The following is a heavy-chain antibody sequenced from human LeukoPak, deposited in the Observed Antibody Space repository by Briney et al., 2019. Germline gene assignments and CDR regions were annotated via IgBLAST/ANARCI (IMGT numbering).Heavy chain of an antibody. CDR1: GGSISSGDYY. J-gene: IGHJ5*02. D-gene: IGHD4-11*01. CDR3: ARELDDYSNYDRWFDP. Sequence: SETLSLTCTVSGGSISSGDYYWSWIRQPPGKGLEWIGYIYYSGSTYYNPSLKSRVTISVDTSKNQFSLKLSSVTAADTAVYYCARELDDYSNYDRWFDPWGQGTLVTVSS. CDR2: IYYSGST. V-gene: IGHV4-30-4*02.